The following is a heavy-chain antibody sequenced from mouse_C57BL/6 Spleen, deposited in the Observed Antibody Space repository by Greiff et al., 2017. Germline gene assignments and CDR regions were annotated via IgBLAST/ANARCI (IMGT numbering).Heavy chain of an antibody. CDR1: GYTFTDYY. Sequence: VQLQQSGPELVKPGASVKISCKASGYTFTDYYINWVKQRPGPGLEWIGWIYPGSGNTKYNEKFKGKATLTVDTSSSTAYMQLSSLTSEDSAVYFCARRALLRAMDYWGQGTSVTVSS. J-gene: IGHJ4*01. CDR2: IYPGSGNT. CDR3: ARRALLRAMDY. V-gene: IGHV1-84*01. D-gene: IGHD1-2*01.